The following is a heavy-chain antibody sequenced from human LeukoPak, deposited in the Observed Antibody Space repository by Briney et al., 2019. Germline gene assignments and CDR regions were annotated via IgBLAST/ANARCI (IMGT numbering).Heavy chain of an antibody. D-gene: IGHD6-19*01. CDR1: GGTFSSYA. J-gene: IGHJ4*02. CDR2: IIPIFGTA. V-gene: IGHV1-69*05. Sequence: ASVKVSCKASGGTFSSYAISWVRQAPGQGLDWMGGIIPIFGTANYAQKFQGRVTITTDESTSTAYMELSSLRSEDTAVYYCARVVRGWSTFDYWGQGTLVTVSS. CDR3: ARVVRGWSTFDY.